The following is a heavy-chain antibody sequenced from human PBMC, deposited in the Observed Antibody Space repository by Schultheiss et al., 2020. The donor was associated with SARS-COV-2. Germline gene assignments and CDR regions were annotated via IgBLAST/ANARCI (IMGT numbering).Heavy chain of an antibody. Sequence: ASVKVSCKASGYTFTSYGISWVRQAPGQGLEWMGWINPNSGGTNYAQKFQGRVTMTRDTSISTAYMELSRLRSDDTAVYYCARDNGVVTAISYYYYGMDVWGQGTTVTVSS. CDR1: GYTFTSYG. CDR2: INPNSGGT. D-gene: IGHD2-21*02. J-gene: IGHJ6*02. CDR3: ARDNGVVTAISYYYYGMDV. V-gene: IGHV1-2*02.